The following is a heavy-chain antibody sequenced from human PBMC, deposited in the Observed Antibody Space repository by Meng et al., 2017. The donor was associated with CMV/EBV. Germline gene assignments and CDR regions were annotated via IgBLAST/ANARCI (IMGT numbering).Heavy chain of an antibody. J-gene: IGHJ4*02. CDR2: ISSSSSTI. CDR1: GFTFSSYS. D-gene: IGHD3-3*01. Sequence: GGSLRLSCAASGFTFSSYSMNWVRQAPGKGLEWVSSISSSSSTIYYAVSVKGRFTISRDNAKNSLYLQMNSLRAEDTAVYYCARGSWDYDFWSGQNGDYWGQGTLVTVSS. V-gene: IGHV3-48*04. CDR3: ARGSWDYDFWSGQNGDY.